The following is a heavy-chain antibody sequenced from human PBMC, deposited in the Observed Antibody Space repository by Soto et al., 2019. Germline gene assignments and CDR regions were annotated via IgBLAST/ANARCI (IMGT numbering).Heavy chain of an antibody. D-gene: IGHD1-1*01. J-gene: IGHJ3*02. Sequence: EVQLLESGGGLVQPGGSLRLSCAASGFTFSNYAMTWVRQAPGKGLEWVSAVSSSGGSTHYADSVKGRFTISRDNSKNTVSLQMHSLRGEGTAVYYCANRGGNVGNTGAFDIWGQGTVVIVSS. CDR1: GFTFSNYA. CDR2: VSSSGGST. CDR3: ANRGGNVGNTGAFDI. V-gene: IGHV3-23*01.